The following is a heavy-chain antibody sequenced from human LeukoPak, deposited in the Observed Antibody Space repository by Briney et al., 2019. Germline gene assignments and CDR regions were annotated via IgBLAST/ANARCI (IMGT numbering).Heavy chain of an antibody. CDR1: GFTFSSYS. Sequence: GGSLRLSCVASGFTFSSYSMNWVRQAPGKGLEYVSSLISTGRYIYYADSLKGRFTISGDNAKNSLYLQMNSLRAEDTAVYYCAREPYGNYGMDVWGQGTTVTVSS. CDR3: AREPYGNYGMDV. CDR2: LISTGRYI. D-gene: IGHD4-17*01. J-gene: IGHJ6*02. V-gene: IGHV3-21*06.